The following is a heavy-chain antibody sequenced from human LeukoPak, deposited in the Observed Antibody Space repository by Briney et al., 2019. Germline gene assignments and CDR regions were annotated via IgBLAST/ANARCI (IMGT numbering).Heavy chain of an antibody. Sequence: KSGGSLRLSCAASGFIFSDYYMTWIRQAPGKGLEWLSYTGGSGSTIYYADSVKGRFTISRDNAKNSLYLHMNSLRSEDTAVYYCARAYYYDSSIDYWGQGTPVTVSS. CDR2: TGGSGSTI. J-gene: IGHJ4*02. CDR1: GFIFSDYY. V-gene: IGHV3-11*01. CDR3: ARAYYYDSSIDY. D-gene: IGHD3-22*01.